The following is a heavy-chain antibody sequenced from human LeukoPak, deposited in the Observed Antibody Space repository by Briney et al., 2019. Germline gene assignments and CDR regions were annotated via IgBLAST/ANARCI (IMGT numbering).Heavy chain of an antibody. J-gene: IGHJ4*02. CDR2: INWSGGST. Sequence: AGGSLRLSCAASGFTFDDYGMSWVRQAPGKGLEWVPGINWSGGSTGYADSVKGRFTISRDNAKNSLYLQMNSLRAEDTALYPCARRRRGGSGSYEGYYFDYWGQGTLVTVSS. D-gene: IGHD3-10*01. V-gene: IGHV3-20*01. CDR3: ARRRRGGSGSYEGYYFDY. CDR1: GFTFDDYG.